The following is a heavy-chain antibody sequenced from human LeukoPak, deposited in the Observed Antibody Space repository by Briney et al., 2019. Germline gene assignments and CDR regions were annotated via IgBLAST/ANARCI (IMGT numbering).Heavy chain of an antibody. CDR1: GGSFSGYF. J-gene: IGHJ4*02. CDR2: INHRGST. V-gene: IGHV4-34*01. D-gene: IGHD3-22*01. Sequence: SETLSLTCSVYGGSFSGYFWTYIRQPPGKGLEWIGEINHRGSTSYNPSLKSRVTISRDTSKSQFSLRRTSVTAADTAVYYCARGSIYYGDSSAYFDYWGQGSLVTVSS. CDR3: ARGSIYYGDSSAYFDY.